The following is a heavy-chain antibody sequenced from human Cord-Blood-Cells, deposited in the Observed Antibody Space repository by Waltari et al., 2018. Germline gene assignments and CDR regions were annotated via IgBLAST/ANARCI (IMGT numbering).Heavy chain of an antibody. V-gene: IGHV4-39*07. CDR1: GGSISSSSYY. CDR2: VYYSGST. Sequence: QLQLQESGPGLVKPSETLSLTCTVSGGSISSSSYYWGWIRQPPGKGLEWIGSVYYSGSTYDNPSLKSRVTISVDTSKNQFSLKLSSVTAADTAVYYCARRANKYWYCDLWGRGTLVTVSS. J-gene: IGHJ2*01. CDR3: ARRANKYWYCDL. D-gene: IGHD1-26*01.